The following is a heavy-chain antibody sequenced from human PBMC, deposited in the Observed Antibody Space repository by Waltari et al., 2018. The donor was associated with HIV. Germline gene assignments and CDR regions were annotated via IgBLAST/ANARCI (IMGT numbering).Heavy chain of an antibody. V-gene: IGHV3-53*01. CDR2: IYSGAST. J-gene: IGHJ6*02. D-gene: IGHD6-6*01. Sequence: EVQVMWSGGGLTQPGWSLRFACVASALGARGNYMTWVGQAPGKGLGWVSGIYSGASTYYAGSVKARFTISSARAKKTVYLQMDSLGIEDTAKYGCARDRSQYNGMDVWGQGTNVTVSS. CDR1: ALGARGNY. CDR3: ARDRSQYNGMDV.